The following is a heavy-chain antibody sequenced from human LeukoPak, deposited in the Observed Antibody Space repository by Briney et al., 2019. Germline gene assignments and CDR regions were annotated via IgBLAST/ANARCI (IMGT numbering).Heavy chain of an antibody. CDR3: ARDHGLGYYFDY. CDR1: GLNFGTSW. Sequence: GGSLRLSCAASGLNFGTSWMDWVRQAPGKGLEWVSYISSSSSTIYYADSVKGRFTISRDNAKNSLYLQMNSLRAEDTAVYYCARDHGLGYYFDYWGQGTLVTVSS. V-gene: IGHV3-48*01. CDR2: ISSSSSTI. J-gene: IGHJ4*02. D-gene: IGHD3-16*01.